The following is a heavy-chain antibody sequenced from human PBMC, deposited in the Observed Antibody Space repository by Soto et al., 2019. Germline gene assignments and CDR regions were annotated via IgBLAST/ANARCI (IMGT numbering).Heavy chain of an antibody. Sequence: GGSMRLSCAASGFTFSSYGMHWVRQAPGKGLEWVAVIWYDGSNKYYADSVKGRFTISRDNSKNTLYLQMNSLRAEDTAVYYCARESLEYSSSSGFYYYYGMDVWGQGTTVTVSS. D-gene: IGHD6-6*01. CDR1: GFTFSSYG. CDR2: IWYDGSNK. V-gene: IGHV3-33*01. CDR3: ARESLEYSSSSGFYYYYGMDV. J-gene: IGHJ6*02.